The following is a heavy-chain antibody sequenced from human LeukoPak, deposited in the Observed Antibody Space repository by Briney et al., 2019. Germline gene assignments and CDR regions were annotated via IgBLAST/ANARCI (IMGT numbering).Heavy chain of an antibody. CDR1: GHTFTSYD. CDR2: MNPNSGNT. D-gene: IGHD6-13*01. CDR3: ARGPIAAADYYFDY. V-gene: IGHV1-8*03. Sequence: GASVKVSCKASGHTFTSYDINWVRQATGQGLEWMGWMNPNSGNTGYAQNFQGRVTITRNTSISTAYMELSSLRSEDTAVYYCARGPIAAADYYFDYWGQGTLLTVSS. J-gene: IGHJ4*02.